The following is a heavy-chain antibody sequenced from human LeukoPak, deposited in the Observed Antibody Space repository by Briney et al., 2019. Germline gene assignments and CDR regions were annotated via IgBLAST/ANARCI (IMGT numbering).Heavy chain of an antibody. J-gene: IGHJ4*02. CDR1: GYTFTGNY. Sequence: ASVKVSCKASGYTFTGNYMHWVRQAPGQGLEWMGWINPNSGGTKFAQEFQGRVAMTGDMSTNTAFMELYRLESDDTAVYYCAKSSVETSGGSFDYWGQGTLVSVSS. D-gene: IGHD3-16*01. V-gene: IGHV1-2*02. CDR3: AKSSVETSGGSFDY. CDR2: INPNSGGT.